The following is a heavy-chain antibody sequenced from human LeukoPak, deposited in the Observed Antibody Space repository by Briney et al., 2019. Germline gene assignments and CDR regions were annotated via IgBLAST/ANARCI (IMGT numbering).Heavy chain of an antibody. V-gene: IGHV5-51*01. Sequence: GESLKISLKWSGYSSSTYWIAWVRQMPGQGLGWIGIIYPYDSDARYSPSFQGQVTISAEKSISTAYLQWSSLKASDTAIYYCARCYNYYYYIDVWGNGTTVTVSS. J-gene: IGHJ6*03. CDR1: GYSSSTYW. CDR3: ARCYNYYYYIDV. CDR2: IYPYDSDA.